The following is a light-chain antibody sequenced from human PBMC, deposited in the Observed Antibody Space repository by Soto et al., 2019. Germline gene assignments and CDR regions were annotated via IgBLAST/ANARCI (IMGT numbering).Light chain of an antibody. V-gene: IGLV1-40*01. Sequence: QLPSVSGAPGQRVTISCTGSSSNIGAGYDVHWYQQLPGTAPKVFIYGNSNRPSGVPDRFSGSKSGTSASLAITGLQAEDEADYYCQSYDTSLSGSVFGGGTKLTVL. J-gene: IGLJ2*01. CDR1: SSNIGAGYD. CDR3: QSYDTSLSGSV. CDR2: GNS.